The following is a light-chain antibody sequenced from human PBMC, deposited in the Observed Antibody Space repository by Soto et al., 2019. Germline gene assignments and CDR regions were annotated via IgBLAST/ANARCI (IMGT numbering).Light chain of an antibody. CDR1: TGAVTSNHF. V-gene: IGLV7-46*01. Sequence: QAVVTQEPSLTVSPGGTVTLTCGSSTGAVTSNHFPYWLQQKPGQAPRTLIYDTNNKQSWTPARFSGSLLGGKAALTLSGAQPEDEADYYCLLSYSGTRVFVGGTKLTVL. CDR3: LLSYSGTRV. J-gene: IGLJ3*02. CDR2: DTN.